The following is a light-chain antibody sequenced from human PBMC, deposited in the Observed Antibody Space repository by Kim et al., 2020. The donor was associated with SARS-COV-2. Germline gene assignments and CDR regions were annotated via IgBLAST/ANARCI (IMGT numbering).Light chain of an antibody. Sequence: SYELTQPPSVSVSPGQTARITCTGDALPKQYAYWYQQKPGQAPVLVIYKDTERPSGIPERISGSSSGTTVTLTISGVQAEDEADYFCQSGDISDIVFGGGTKLTVL. V-gene: IGLV3-25*03. J-gene: IGLJ2*01. CDR3: QSGDISDIV. CDR2: KDT. CDR1: ALPKQY.